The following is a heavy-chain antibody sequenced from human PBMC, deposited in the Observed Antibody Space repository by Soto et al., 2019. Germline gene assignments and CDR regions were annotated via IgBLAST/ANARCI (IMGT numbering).Heavy chain of an antibody. CDR1: AFTVSNNY. CDR2: IYSDGRT. J-gene: IGHJ6*02. Sequence: PGGSLRLSCAASAFTVSNNYMSWIRQAPGKGLEWVSVIYSDGRTYYADSVKGRFTLSRDNSKNTLYLQMDSLRAEDTAVYYCARRHVVEVRQTIYYYGMDVWGQGTTVTVSS. CDR3: ARRHVVEVRQTIYYYGMDV. V-gene: IGHV3-53*01. D-gene: IGHD2-15*01.